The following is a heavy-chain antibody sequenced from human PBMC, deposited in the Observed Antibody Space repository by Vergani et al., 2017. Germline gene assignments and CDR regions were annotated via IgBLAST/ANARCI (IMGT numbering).Heavy chain of an antibody. Sequence: QVQLQESGPGLVKPSETLSLTCTVSGGSISSYYWSWIRQPAGKGLEWIGRIYTSGSTNYNPSLKSRVTMTVDTSKNQFSLKLSVVTAADTAVYYCARDWDVKRCLQYQTAFDIWGQGTMVTVSS. D-gene: IGHD5-24*01. CDR2: IYTSGST. J-gene: IGHJ3*02. CDR3: ARDWDVKRCLQYQTAFDI. CDR1: GGSISSYY. V-gene: IGHV4-4*07.